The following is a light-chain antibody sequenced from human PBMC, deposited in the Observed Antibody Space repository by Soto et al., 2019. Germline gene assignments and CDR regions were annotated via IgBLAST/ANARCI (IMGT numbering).Light chain of an antibody. Sequence: QAVVTQPPSASGTPGQRVTISCSGSSSNIGSNTVNWYQQLPGTAPKLLIYSNINRSSGVPDRFSASKSGTSASLAITGLQPEDEADYYCQSHDSSLSGSVVFGGGTKLTVL. CDR1: SSNIGSNT. CDR3: QSHDSSLSGSVV. CDR2: SNI. J-gene: IGLJ2*01. V-gene: IGLV1-44*01.